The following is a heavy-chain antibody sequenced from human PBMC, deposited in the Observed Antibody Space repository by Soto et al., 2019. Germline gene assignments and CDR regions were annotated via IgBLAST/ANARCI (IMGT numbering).Heavy chain of an antibody. J-gene: IGHJ4*02. CDR3: ARQGGRLGGNSPFLDFDY. CDR2: IYYSGNT. D-gene: IGHD4-4*01. CDR1: GGSISSSNYY. V-gene: IGHV4-39*01. Sequence: HLLLQESGPGLVKPSETLSLTCTVSGGSISSSNYYWGWIRQPPGKGLEWIGNIYYSGNTYYNPSLKSRVTISVDTSKNQFSLKLSSVSAADTAVYSCARQGGRLGGNSPFLDFDYWGQGTLVTVSS.